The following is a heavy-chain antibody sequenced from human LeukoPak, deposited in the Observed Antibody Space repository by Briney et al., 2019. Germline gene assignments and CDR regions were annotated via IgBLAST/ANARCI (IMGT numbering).Heavy chain of an antibody. CDR2: ISGSGSTI. CDR3: ARDSSRFDILTGYYLGDGGY. J-gene: IGHJ4*02. D-gene: IGHD3-9*01. Sequence: GGSLRLSCAASGFTFRTFGMNWVRQAPGKGLEWVSAISGSGSTIYYADSVKGRFTISRDNTKNSLYLQMNSLRAEDTAVYYCARDSSRFDILTGYYLGDGGYWGQGTLVTVSS. CDR1: GFTFRTFG. V-gene: IGHV3-21*04.